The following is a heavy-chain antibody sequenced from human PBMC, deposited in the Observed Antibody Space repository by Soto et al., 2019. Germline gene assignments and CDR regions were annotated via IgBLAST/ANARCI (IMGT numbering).Heavy chain of an antibody. CDR2: IWFDGSKE. V-gene: IGHV3-33*06. D-gene: IGHD3-22*01. CDR1: GITFSSYG. J-gene: IGHJ4*02. CDR3: AKSSTSAYYPHLDY. Sequence: QVPLVESGGGVVQPGRSLRLSCAASGITFSSYGMHWVRQAPGKGLEWVAIIWFDGSKEHYADSVKGRFTISRDNSRNTLSLQMNSLRAEDTAVYYCAKSSTSAYYPHLDYWGQGTLVTVSS.